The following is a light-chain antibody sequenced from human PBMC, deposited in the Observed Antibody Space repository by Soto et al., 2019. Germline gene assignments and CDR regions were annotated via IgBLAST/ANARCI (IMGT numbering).Light chain of an antibody. CDR2: AVS. Sequence: QSALTQPRSVSGSLGQSVTISCTGTSSDVGTYNYVSWYQQHPGKAPKVMIYAVSERPSGVPDRFSGSKSGNTASLTISGLQADDEADYYCCSYAGSPRYVLGTGTKLTVL. J-gene: IGLJ1*01. CDR1: SSDVGTYNY. CDR3: CSYAGSPRYV. V-gene: IGLV2-11*01.